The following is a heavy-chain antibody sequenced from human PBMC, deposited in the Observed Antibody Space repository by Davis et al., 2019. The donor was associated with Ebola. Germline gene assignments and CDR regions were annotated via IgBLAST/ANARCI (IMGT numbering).Heavy chain of an antibody. J-gene: IGHJ4*02. D-gene: IGHD4-11*01. CDR3: ARIPRDYSFCG. V-gene: IGHV3-48*04. CDR2: ISRDNSAK. CDR1: GFTFTSYA. Sequence: GESLKISCTASGFTFTSYAMSWVRQAPGQGPEWVAFISRDNSAKYYAQSVQGRFTSSRDNAKHSLYLQLVSLRAEDTAVYFCARIPRDYSFCGWGQGTLVTVSS.